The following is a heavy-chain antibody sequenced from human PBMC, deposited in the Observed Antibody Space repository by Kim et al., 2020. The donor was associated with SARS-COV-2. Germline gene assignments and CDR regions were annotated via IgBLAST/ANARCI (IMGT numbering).Heavy chain of an antibody. Sequence: KGRFTIPRDNTQNPMYLQMNSLKPEDTALYYCAKDYTHYGSGSYYFDYWGQGTLVTVSS. V-gene: IGHV3-9*01. J-gene: IGHJ4*02. CDR3: AKDYTHYGSGSYYFDY. D-gene: IGHD3-10*01.